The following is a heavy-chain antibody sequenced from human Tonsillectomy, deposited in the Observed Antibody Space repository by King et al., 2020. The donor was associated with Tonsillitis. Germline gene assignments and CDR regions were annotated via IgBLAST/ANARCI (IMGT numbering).Heavy chain of an antibody. D-gene: IGHD3-22*01. CDR2: INPSGGST. CDR3: ARDPYYDSSGYYFDY. V-gene: IGHV1-46*03. J-gene: IGHJ4*02. Sequence: QLVQSGAEVKKPGASVKVSCKASGYTFTSYYMHWVRQAPGQGLEWMGIINPSGGSTSYAQKFQGRVTMTRDTSTSTVYMELSSLRSEETAVYYCARDPYYDSSGYYFDYWGQGTLVTVSS. CDR1: GYTFTSYY.